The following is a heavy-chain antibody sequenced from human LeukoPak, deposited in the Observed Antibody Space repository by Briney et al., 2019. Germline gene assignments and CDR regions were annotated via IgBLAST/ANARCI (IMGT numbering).Heavy chain of an antibody. CDR2: ISGSGGST. V-gene: IGHV3-23*01. CDR3: AKEPRPYYDFWSGYYHNNWFDP. Sequence: PGGSLRLSCAASGFTFSSYAMSWVRQAPGKGLEWVSAISGSGGSTYYADSVKGRFTISRDNSKNTLYLQMNSLRAEDTAVYYCAKEPRPYYDFWSGYYHNNWFDPWGQGTLVTASS. D-gene: IGHD3-3*01. J-gene: IGHJ5*02. CDR1: GFTFSSYA.